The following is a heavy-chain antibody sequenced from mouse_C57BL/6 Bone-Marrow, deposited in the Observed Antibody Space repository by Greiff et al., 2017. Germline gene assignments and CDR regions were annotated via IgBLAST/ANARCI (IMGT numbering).Heavy chain of an antibody. V-gene: IGHV1-63*01. J-gene: IGHJ2*01. CDR1: GYTFTNYW. Sequence: VQLQQSGAELVRPGTSVKMSCKASGYTFTNYWIGWAKQRPGHGLEWIGDIYPGGGYTNYNEKFKGKATLTADKSSSTAYMQFSSLTSEDSAIYYCARCYYGNRDYWGQGTTLTVSS. CDR2: IYPGGGYT. D-gene: IGHD2-1*01. CDR3: ARCYYGNRDY.